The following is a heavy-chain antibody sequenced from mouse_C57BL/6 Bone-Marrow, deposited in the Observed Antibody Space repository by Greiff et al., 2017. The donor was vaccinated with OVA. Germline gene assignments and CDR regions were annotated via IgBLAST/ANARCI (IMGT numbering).Heavy chain of an antibody. J-gene: IGHJ4*01. CDR1: GYTFTSYW. V-gene: IGHV1-50*01. D-gene: IGHD2-2*01. CDR3: ASGRLPSYYYAMDY. Sequence: QVQLQQPGAELVKPGASVKLSCKASGYTFTSYWMQWVKQRPGQGLEWIGAIDPSDSYTNYNQKFKGKATLTVDTSSSTAYMQLSSLTSEDSAVYYCASGRLPSYYYAMDYWGQGTSVTVSS. CDR2: IDPSDSYT.